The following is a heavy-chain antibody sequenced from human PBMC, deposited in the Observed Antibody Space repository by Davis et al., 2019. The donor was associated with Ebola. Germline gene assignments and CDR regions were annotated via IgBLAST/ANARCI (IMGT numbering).Heavy chain of an antibody. CDR1: GFTFSSYA. Sequence: GESLKISCAASGFTFSSYAMSWVRQAPGKGLEWVSAISGSGGSTYYADSVKGRFTISRDNSKNTLYLQMNSLRAEDTAVYYCAKVGATMIVVVWGWFDPWGQGTLVTVSS. CDR3: AKVGATMIVVVWGWFDP. D-gene: IGHD3-22*01. CDR2: ISGSGGST. J-gene: IGHJ5*02. V-gene: IGHV3-23*01.